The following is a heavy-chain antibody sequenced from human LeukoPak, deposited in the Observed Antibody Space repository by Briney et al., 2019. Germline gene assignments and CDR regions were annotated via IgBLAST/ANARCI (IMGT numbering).Heavy chain of an antibody. CDR1: GYSISSGYY. V-gene: IGHV4-38-2*01. CDR2: IYHNGNT. D-gene: IGHD5-18*01. Sequence: PSETLSLTCDVSGYSISSGYYWGWIRQPPGKGLEWIGTIYHNGNTYYNPSLNSRATISVDTSRNQFSLELSSVTAADTAVFYCARARYNYGDSGYWGQGTLVTVSS. CDR3: ARARYNYGDSGY. J-gene: IGHJ4*02.